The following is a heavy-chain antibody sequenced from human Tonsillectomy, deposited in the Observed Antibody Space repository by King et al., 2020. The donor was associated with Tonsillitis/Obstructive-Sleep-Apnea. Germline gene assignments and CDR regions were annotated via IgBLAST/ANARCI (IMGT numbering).Heavy chain of an antibody. V-gene: IGHV3-30*04. Sequence: VQLVESGGGVVQPGRSLRLSCAASGFTFSSYAMHWVRQAPGKGLEWVAVISYDGSNKYYADSVKGRFTISRDNSKNTLYLQMNSLRAEDTAVYYCARDGWCSSTSFYLGMDVWGQGPTVTVSS. CDR3: ARDGWCSSTSFYLGMDV. D-gene: IGHD2-2*01. J-gene: IGHJ6*02. CDR1: GFTFSSYA. CDR2: ISYDGSNK.